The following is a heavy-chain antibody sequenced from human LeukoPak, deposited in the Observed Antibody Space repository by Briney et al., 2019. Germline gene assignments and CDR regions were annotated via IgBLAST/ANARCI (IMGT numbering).Heavy chain of an antibody. CDR1: GGSFNGYY. Sequence: SETLSPTCAVYGGSFNGYYWTWIRQPPRKGLEWIGEINHSGSTDYNPSLKSRVTISVDTSKNQFSLKLNSVTAADTAVYYCARGQLRLSNWGQGSLVIVSS. CDR2: INHSGST. CDR3: ARGQLRLSN. J-gene: IGHJ4*02. D-gene: IGHD6-25*01. V-gene: IGHV4-34*01.